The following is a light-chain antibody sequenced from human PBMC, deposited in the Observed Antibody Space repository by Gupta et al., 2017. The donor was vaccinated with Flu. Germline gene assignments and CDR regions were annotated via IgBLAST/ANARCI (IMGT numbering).Light chain of an antibody. J-gene: IGLJ1*01. Sequence: GNIVRIRCQGDSRGGYVVSWYQQMPGQAPRLVIYGDNNRPSGIPDRVSGSRSGSSASLTIAGVQAEDEAVYFCKSRDSYVGFYVFGPGTKVTVL. V-gene: IGLV3-19*01. CDR2: GDN. CDR1: SRGGYV. CDR3: KSRDSYVGFYV.